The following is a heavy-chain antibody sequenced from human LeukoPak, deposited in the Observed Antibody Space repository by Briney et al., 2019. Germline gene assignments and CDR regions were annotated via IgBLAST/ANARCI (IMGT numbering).Heavy chain of an antibody. D-gene: IGHD4-23*01. CDR2: INEDGSRT. J-gene: IGHJ4*02. V-gene: IGHV3-74*01. CDR3: AGAVGRGPGGHFDY. CDR1: GFTFSNYW. Sequence: GGSLRLSCAGSGFTFSNYWVHWVRQAPGKGLVWVSRINEDGSRTDYADFVKGRFTISRDNAKNSLYLQANSLRADDTAVYYCAGAVGRGPGGHFDYWGQGTLVSVSS.